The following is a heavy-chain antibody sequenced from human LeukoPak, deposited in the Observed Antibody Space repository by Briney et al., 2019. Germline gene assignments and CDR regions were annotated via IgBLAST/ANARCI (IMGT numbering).Heavy chain of an antibody. CDR2: IYYSGST. D-gene: IGHD2-8*01. V-gene: IGHV4-39*01. CDR3: ASFTNPDY. J-gene: IGHJ4*02. CDR1: GGSISSSSYC. Sequence: SETLSLTCTVSGGSISSSSYCWGWIRQPPGKGLEWIGSIYYSGSTYYNPSLKSRVTISVDTSKNQFSLKLSSVTAADTAVYYCASFTNPDYWGQGTLVTVSS.